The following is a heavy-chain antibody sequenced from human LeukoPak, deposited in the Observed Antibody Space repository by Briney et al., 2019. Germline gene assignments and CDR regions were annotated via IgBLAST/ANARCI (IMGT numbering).Heavy chain of an antibody. CDR1: GFTFDDYG. D-gene: IGHD4-23*01. CDR3: ARTQDFGGNPATYYFDF. CDR2: INWSGGDT. J-gene: IGHJ4*02. V-gene: IGHV3-20*04. Sequence: GGSLRLSCAASGFTFDDYGMSWVRQAPGKGLEWVSGINWSGGDTAYADSVEGRFTISRDNAKNSLYLQLSSLKAEDTAFYYCARTQDFGGNPATYYFDFWGQGTLVTVSS.